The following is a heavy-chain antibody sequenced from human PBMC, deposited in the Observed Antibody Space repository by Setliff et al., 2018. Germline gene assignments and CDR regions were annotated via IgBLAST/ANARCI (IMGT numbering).Heavy chain of an antibody. CDR3: ARHPYYYGSGTYLDNNNRWFDP. CDR2: IYPGDSIT. J-gene: IGHJ5*02. Sequence: PGESLKISCKGSGYSFSTCWIDWVRQMPGKGLEWMGIIYPGDSITRYSPSFQGQVTISVDKSINTAYLQWSSLRASDTAIYYCARHPYYYGSGTYLDNNNRWFDPWGQGTLVTVSS. V-gene: IGHV5-51*01. D-gene: IGHD3-10*01. CDR1: GYSFSTCW.